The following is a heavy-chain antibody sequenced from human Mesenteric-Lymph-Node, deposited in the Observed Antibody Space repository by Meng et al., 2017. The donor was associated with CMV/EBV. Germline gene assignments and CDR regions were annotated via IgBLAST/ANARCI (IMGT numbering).Heavy chain of an antibody. CDR3: ARGPMYYYDSSGYTHYYYYGMDV. J-gene: IGHJ6*02. CDR1: GFTFSSYA. D-gene: IGHD3-22*01. Sequence: GSLRLSCAASGFTFSSYAMSWVRQAPGKGLEWIGEINHSGSTNYNPSLKSRVTISVDTSKNQFSLNLSSVTAADTAMYYCARGPMYYYDSSGYTHYYYYGMDVWGQGTTVTVSS. V-gene: IGHV4-34*01. CDR2: INHSGST.